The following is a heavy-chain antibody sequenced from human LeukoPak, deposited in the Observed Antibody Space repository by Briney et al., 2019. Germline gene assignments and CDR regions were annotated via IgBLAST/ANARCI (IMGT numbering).Heavy chain of an antibody. CDR3: ARDQNSYYDSSGYSLEDAFDI. CDR2: ISDYNGDT. D-gene: IGHD3-22*01. CDR1: GYTFSSYG. Sequence: ASVKVSCKASGYTFSSYGISWVRQAPGQGLEWMGWISDYNGDTNYAQKLQGRVTMTTDTSTSTAYMELRSLRSDDTAVYYCARDQNSYYDSSGYSLEDAFDIWGQGTMVTVSS. J-gene: IGHJ3*02. V-gene: IGHV1-18*01.